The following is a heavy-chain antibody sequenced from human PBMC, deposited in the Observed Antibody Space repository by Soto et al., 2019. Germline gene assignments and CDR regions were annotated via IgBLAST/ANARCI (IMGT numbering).Heavy chain of an antibody. J-gene: IGHJ4*02. CDR3: ARLEGLATISYYFDY. D-gene: IGHD3-9*01. CDR2: IYYRGNT. CDR1: GDPINSDNYY. Sequence: SETLSLTCSVSGDPINSDNYYWGWIRQPPGKRLEWIGSIYYRGNTYYNPSLKTRVTISLDKSKSQFSLKLNSVTAADSAVFFCARLEGLATISYYFDYWGQGTLVTVSS. V-gene: IGHV4-39*01.